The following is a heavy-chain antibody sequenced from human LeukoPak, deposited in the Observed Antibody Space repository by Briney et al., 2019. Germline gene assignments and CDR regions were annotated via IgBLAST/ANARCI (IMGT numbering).Heavy chain of an antibody. CDR2: INPKSGAA. CDR1: GYIFSDYY. D-gene: IGHD6-13*01. CDR3: ARGAEAETSPLDF. J-gene: IGHJ4*02. Sequence: GASVKVSCKASGYIFSDYYMHWVRQAPGQGLGWLGWINPKSGAADYAQQFRGRVTMTRDTSINTDYMEMKRETSDDTAVYYCARGAEAETSPLDFWGQGTLVIVS. V-gene: IGHV1-2*02.